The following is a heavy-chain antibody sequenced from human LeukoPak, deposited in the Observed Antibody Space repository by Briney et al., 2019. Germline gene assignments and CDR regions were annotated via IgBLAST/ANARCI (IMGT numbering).Heavy chain of an antibody. D-gene: IGHD5-18*01. CDR3: ARDGYVDTAMVYDY. CDR1: GFTLSSYE. CDR2: IDYSGGST. V-gene: IGHV3-23*01. Sequence: GGSLRLSCTASGFTLSSYEMSWIRQAPGKGLEWVSSIDYSGGSTYYADSVKGRFTISRDNSKNTLYLQMNSLRAEDTAVYYCARDGYVDTAMVYDYWGQGTLVTVSS. J-gene: IGHJ4*02.